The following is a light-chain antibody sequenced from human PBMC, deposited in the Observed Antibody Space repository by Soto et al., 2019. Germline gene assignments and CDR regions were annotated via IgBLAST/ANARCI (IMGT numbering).Light chain of an antibody. CDR2: DAS. CDR1: RSVSSS. J-gene: IGKJ1*01. CDR3: QQRSNWPPT. Sequence: EIVLTQSPATLSLSPGERATLSCRASRSVSSSLAWYQQKPGQAPRLLMYDASNRATGIPARLSGSGSGTDFTLTISSLEPEDFALYYCQQRSNWPPTFGQGTKVEIQ. V-gene: IGKV3-11*01.